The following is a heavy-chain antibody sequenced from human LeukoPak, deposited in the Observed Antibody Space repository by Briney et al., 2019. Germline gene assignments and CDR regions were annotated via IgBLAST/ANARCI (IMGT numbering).Heavy chain of an antibody. Sequence: GGSLRLSCAASGFTFSSYSMNWVRQAPGKGLEWVSSISSSSSYIYYADSVKGRFTISRDNSKNTLYLEMNSLRVEDTAVYYYARSIVGATLRYFDYWGQGTLVTVSS. CDR2: ISSSSSYI. J-gene: IGHJ4*02. CDR1: GFTFSSYS. CDR3: ARSIVGATLRYFDY. V-gene: IGHV3-21*01. D-gene: IGHD1-26*01.